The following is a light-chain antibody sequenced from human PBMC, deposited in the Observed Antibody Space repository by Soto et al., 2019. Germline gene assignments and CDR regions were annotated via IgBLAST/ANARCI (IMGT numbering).Light chain of an antibody. CDR2: EVT. V-gene: IGLV2-14*01. J-gene: IGLJ1*01. CDR1: ISDVGGYNF. CDR3: SSYTSTSTYV. Sequence: QPVLTQPASVSGSLGQSITISCTGTISDVGGYNFVSWYQQHPGKAPKLMIYEVTNRPSGISNRFSGSKSGNTASLTISGLQAEDEADYYCSSYTSTSTYVFGTGTKLTVL.